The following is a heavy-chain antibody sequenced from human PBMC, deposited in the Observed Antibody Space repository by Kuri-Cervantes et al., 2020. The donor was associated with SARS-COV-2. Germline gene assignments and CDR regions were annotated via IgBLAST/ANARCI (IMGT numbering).Heavy chain of an antibody. V-gene: IGHV1-18*01. CDR1: GYTFTSYG. Sequence: ASVKVSCKASGYTFTSYGISWVRQAPGQGLEWMGWISGYNGNTKYAQKLQGRVTMTTDTSTSTAYMELRSLRSDDTAVYYCARDFYCSSTSCYNYGMDVWGQGTTVTVSS. CDR3: ARDFYCSSTSCYNYGMDV. D-gene: IGHD2-2*02. J-gene: IGHJ6*02. CDR2: ISGYNGNT.